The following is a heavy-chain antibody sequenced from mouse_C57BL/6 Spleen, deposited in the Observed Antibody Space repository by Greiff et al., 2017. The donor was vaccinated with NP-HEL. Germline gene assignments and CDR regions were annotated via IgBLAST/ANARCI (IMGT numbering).Heavy chain of an antibody. J-gene: IGHJ3*01. CDR3: GRGSYGSSYGFAY. CDR2: ISSGSSTI. V-gene: IGHV5-17*01. D-gene: IGHD1-1*01. Sequence: EVQLVESGGGLVKPGGSLKLSCAASGFTFSDYGMHWVRQAPEKGLEWVAYISSGSSTIYYADTVKGRFTISRDNAKNTLFLQMTSLRSEDTAMYYCGRGSYGSSYGFAYWGQGTLVTVSA. CDR1: GFTFSDYG.